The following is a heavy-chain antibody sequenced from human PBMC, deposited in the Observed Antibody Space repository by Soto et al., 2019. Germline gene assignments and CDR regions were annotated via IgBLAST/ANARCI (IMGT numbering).Heavy chain of an antibody. D-gene: IGHD1-26*01. Sequence: GESLKISCKGSGYSFTSYWSGGVRQMPGKGLEWMGIIYPGDSDTRYSPSFQGMVTISAGKSNSTAYLQWSSLKDSDTAMYYCARQGGGFYMDVWGKGTTVTVSS. V-gene: IGHV5-51*01. J-gene: IGHJ6*03. CDR1: GYSFTSYW. CDR2: IYPGDSDT. CDR3: ARQGGGFYMDV.